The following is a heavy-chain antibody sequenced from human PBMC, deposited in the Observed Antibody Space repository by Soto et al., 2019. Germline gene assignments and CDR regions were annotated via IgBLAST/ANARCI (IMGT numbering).Heavy chain of an antibody. Sequence: SETLSLTCAVYGGSFSGYYWSWIRQPPGKGLEWIGEINHSGSTNYNPSLKSRVTISVDTSKNQFSLKLSSVTAADTAVYYCARGGYCSSTSCYRVLNYYYYMDVWGKGTTVTVS. D-gene: IGHD2-2*01. CDR2: INHSGST. J-gene: IGHJ6*03. V-gene: IGHV4-34*01. CDR3: ARGGYCSSTSCYRVLNYYYYMDV. CDR1: GGSFSGYY.